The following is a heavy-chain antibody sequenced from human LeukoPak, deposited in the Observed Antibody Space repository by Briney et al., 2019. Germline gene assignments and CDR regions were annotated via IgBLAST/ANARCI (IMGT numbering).Heavy chain of an antibody. V-gene: IGHV4-4*07. J-gene: IGHJ6*03. CDR3: ARAPLRGSGNYYYYMDV. CDR2: IYTSGST. Sequence: SETLSLTCTVSGGSISSYYWSWIRQPAGKGLEWIGRIYTSGSTNYNPSLKSRVTMSVDTSKNQFSLKLSSVTAADTAVNYCARAPLRGSGNYYYYMDVWGKGTTVTVSS. CDR1: GGSISSYY. D-gene: IGHD3-10*01.